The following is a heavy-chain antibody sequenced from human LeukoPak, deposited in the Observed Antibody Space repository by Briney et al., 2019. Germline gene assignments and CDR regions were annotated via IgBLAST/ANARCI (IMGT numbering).Heavy chain of an antibody. CDR2: IKQDGSAK. CDR3: ARTIREQWLTIDY. J-gene: IGHJ4*02. D-gene: IGHD6-19*01. V-gene: IGHV3-7*04. CDR1: GFTFSNYW. Sequence: GGSLRLSCAASGFTFSNYWMNWVRQAPGKGLEWVANIKQDGSAKYYVDSVKGRFTITRDNAKNSLYLQMNSLGAEDTAAYYCARTIREQWLTIDYWGQGTLVTFSS.